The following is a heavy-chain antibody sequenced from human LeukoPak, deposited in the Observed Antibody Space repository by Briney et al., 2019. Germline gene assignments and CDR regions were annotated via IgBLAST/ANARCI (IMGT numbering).Heavy chain of an antibody. V-gene: IGHV3-7*01. CDR3: ARRGNAWGFGELGLHFDDAFDI. CDR1: GFTFRDYW. CDR2: IKEDGSEK. J-gene: IGHJ3*02. Sequence: SGGSLRLSCAASGFTFRDYWMSWVRQAPGKGLEWVANIKEDGSEKHYVDSVKGRFTISRDNAKNSLYLQMNSLRAEDTAVYYCARRGNAWGFGELGLHFDDAFDIWGQGTMVTVSS. D-gene: IGHD3-10*01.